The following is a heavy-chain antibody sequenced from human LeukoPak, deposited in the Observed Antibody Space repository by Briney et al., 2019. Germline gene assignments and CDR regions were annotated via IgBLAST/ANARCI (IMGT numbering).Heavy chain of an antibody. J-gene: IGHJ4*02. Sequence: SETLSLTCAVYGGSFSGYYWSWIRQPPGKGLEWIGEINHSGSTNYNPSLKSRVTISVDTSKNQFSLKLSSVTAADTAVYYCARTRRVYVPAVYDYWGQGTLVTVSS. CDR2: INHSGST. D-gene: IGHD5/OR15-5a*01. CDR1: GGSFSGYY. CDR3: ARTRRVYVPAVYDY. V-gene: IGHV4-34*01.